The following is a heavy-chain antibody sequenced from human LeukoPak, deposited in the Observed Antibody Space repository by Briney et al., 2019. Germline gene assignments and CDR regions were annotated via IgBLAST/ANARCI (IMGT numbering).Heavy chain of an antibody. V-gene: IGHV3-9*01. CDR3: ARGTAGSYYLKSAKSDS. D-gene: IGHD3-10*01. CDR1: GFDFDDYA. CDR2: ISWSGGDI. Sequence: PGGSLRLSCVGSGFDFDDYAMYWVRQPPGKGLEWISGISWSGGDIGYADSVKGRFTISRDNSKSSLFLEMNSLRAEDTAFYYCARGTAGSYYLKSAKSDSWGQGTLVTVSS. J-gene: IGHJ5*01.